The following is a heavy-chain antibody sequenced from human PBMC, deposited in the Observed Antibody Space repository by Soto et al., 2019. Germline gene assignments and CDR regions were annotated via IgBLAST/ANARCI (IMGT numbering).Heavy chain of an antibody. D-gene: IGHD2-8*02. CDR2: IYYSGST. Sequence: SETLSLTCAVYGGSFSSGGYYWSWIRQHPGKGLEWIGYIYYSGSTYYNPSLKSRVTISVDTSKNQFSLKLSSVTAADTAVYYCARDKITGLFDYWGQGTLVTVSS. J-gene: IGHJ4*02. CDR3: ARDKITGLFDY. CDR1: GGSFSSGGYY. V-gene: IGHV4-31*11.